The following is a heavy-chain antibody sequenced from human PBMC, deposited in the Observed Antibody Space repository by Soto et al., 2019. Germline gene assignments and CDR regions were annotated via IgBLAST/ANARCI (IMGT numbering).Heavy chain of an antibody. CDR3: ARAEMATTLDY. CDR1: GYTFTSYY. V-gene: IGHV1-46*01. CDR2: INPSGGST. J-gene: IGHJ4*02. D-gene: IGHD5-12*01. Sequence: ASVKVSCKTSGYTFTSYYMHWVRQAPGQGLEWMGIINPSGGSTSYAQKFQGRVTMTRDTSTSTVYMELSSLRSEDTAVYYCARAEMATTLDYWGQGTLVTVSS.